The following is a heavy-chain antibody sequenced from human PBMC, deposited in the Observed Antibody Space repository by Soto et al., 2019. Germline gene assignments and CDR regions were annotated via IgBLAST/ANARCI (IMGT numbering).Heavy chain of an antibody. CDR3: ARLDNHILPGYSSPFDY. D-gene: IGHD3-9*01. J-gene: IGHJ4*02. CDR1: GGSISSSSYY. V-gene: IGHV4-39*01. Sequence: SETLSLTCTVSGGSISSSSYYWGWIRQPPGKGLEWIGSIYYSGSTYYNPSLKSRVTISVDTSKNQFSLKLSSVTAADTAVYNCARLDNHILPGYSSPFDYWGQGTLVTVSS. CDR2: IYYSGST.